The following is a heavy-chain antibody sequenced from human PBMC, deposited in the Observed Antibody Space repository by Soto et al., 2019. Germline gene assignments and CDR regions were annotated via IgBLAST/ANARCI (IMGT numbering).Heavy chain of an antibody. J-gene: IGHJ6*02. Sequence: PSETLSLTCDVSGDTISTGGYTWAWIRQPPGKALEWIGHTYHSGSTNYNPSLKSRVTISVDTSKNQFSLKLSSVTAADTAVYYCARGLDGSSWDLDYYYYGMDVWGQGTTVTVSS. D-gene: IGHD6-13*01. CDR3: ARGLDGSSWDLDYYYYGMDV. V-gene: IGHV4-30-2*01. CDR2: TYHSGST. CDR1: GDTISTGGYT.